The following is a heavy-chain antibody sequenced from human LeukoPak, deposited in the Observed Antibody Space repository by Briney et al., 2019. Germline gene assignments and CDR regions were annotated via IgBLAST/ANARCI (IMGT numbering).Heavy chain of an antibody. D-gene: IGHD2-2*01. Sequence: GGSLRLSCAASGFTFDDYTMHWVRQAPGKGLEWVSLISWDGGSTYYADSVKGRFTISRDNSKNSLYLQMNSLRTEDTALYYCAKDQREIVVVPAAVTYYYYYMDVWGKGTTVTVSS. CDR3: AKDQREIVVVPAAVTYYYYYMDV. J-gene: IGHJ6*03. CDR2: ISWDGGST. V-gene: IGHV3-43*01. CDR1: GFTFDDYT.